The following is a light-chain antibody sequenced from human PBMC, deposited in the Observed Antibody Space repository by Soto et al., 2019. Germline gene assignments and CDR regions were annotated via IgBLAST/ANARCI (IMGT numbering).Light chain of an antibody. CDR2: GTS. CDR1: QSVNIN. Sequence: EIVLTQSPGNLSLSPGERTTLSCRASQSVNINLAWYQQKPGQAPRLLIYGTSTRATGVPARFSGSGSGTEFTLTISNLQSEDFAVYYCQQYNDWPPLTFGGGTKVDIK. V-gene: IGKV3-15*01. CDR3: QQYNDWPPLT. J-gene: IGKJ4*01.